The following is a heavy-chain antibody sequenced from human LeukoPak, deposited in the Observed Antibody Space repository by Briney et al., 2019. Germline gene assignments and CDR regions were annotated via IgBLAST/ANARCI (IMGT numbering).Heavy chain of an antibody. CDR1: GGSLSSYY. Sequence: PSETLSLTCTVSGGSLSSYYWTWIRQPPGKGLEWIGYIYYSGSTNYNPSLKSRVTISVDTSKNQCSLKLSSVTAADTAVYYCARGGHTYHYDSSGYYSFDYWGQGTLVTVSS. D-gene: IGHD3-22*01. V-gene: IGHV4-59*01. CDR2: IYYSGST. CDR3: ARGGHTYHYDSSGYYSFDY. J-gene: IGHJ4*02.